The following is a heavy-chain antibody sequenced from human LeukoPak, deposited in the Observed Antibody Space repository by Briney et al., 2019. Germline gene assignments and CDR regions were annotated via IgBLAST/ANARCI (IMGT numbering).Heavy chain of an antibody. D-gene: IGHD3-9*01. CDR3: ARHMGQYFDWDY. Sequence: SDTLSLTCAVSGYSISSSHWWGWIRQSPGKGLEWIGYIYYSGSTYYNPSLKSRVTMSVDTSKNQFSLKLSSVTAADTAVYYCARHMGQYFDWDYWGQGTLVTVSS. CDR2: IYYSGST. CDR1: GYSISSSHW. J-gene: IGHJ4*02. V-gene: IGHV4-28*01.